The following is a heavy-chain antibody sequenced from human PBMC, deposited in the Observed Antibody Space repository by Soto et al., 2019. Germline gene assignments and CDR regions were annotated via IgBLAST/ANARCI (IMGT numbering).Heavy chain of an antibody. CDR3: ARGVIVLVPAATGAFDI. J-gene: IGHJ3*02. Sequence: PSETLSLTCTVSGGSISSGDYYWSWIRQPPEKGLEWIGYIYYSGSTYYNPSLKSRVTISVDTSKNQFSLKLSSVTAADTAVYYCARGVIVLVPAATGAFDIWGQGTMVTVSS. CDR2: IYYSGST. D-gene: IGHD2-2*01. CDR1: GGSISSGDYY. V-gene: IGHV4-30-4*01.